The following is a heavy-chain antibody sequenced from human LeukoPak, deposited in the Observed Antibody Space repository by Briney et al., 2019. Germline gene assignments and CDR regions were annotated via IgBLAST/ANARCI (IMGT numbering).Heavy chain of an antibody. D-gene: IGHD6-19*01. J-gene: IGHJ4*02. CDR3: SREGGSGWAYDY. CDR2: IRSKVYGWTP. CDR1: GFTFGDYA. Sequence: GGSLRLSCTGSGFTFGDYAMSWFRQAPERGLEYIGFIRSKVYGWTPEYAASVRGRFTISRDDSKSITYLQMNSLKSEDTAVYYCSREGGSGWAYDYWGQGTVVTVSS. V-gene: IGHV3-49*03.